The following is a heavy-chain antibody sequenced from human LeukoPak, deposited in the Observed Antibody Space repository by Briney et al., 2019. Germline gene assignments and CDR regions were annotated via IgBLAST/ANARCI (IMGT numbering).Heavy chain of an antibody. Sequence: GGSLRLSCAASRFTFSSYAMHWVRQAPGKGLEWVAVISYDGSNKYYADSVKGRFTISRDNSKNTLYLQMNSLRAEDTAVYYCARDCSHRAGRYFDWFGAPDYWGQGTLVTVSS. CDR3: ARDCSHRAGRYFDWFGAPDY. J-gene: IGHJ4*02. CDR1: RFTFSSYA. V-gene: IGHV3-30*04. CDR2: ISYDGSNK. D-gene: IGHD3-9*01.